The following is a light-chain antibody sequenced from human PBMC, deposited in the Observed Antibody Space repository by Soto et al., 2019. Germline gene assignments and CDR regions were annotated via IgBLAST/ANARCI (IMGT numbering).Light chain of an antibody. CDR3: QQRHMWPIT. CDR2: DAY. CDR1: QSFRGL. Sequence: EVVLTQSPVTLSLSPGERATLSCRASQSFRGLLAWYQQKPGQAPRLLIYDAYNRDTGIPPRFSGRWSGTDCTLPISSLETEDSSVYSCQQRHMWPITFGQGTRLEIK. V-gene: IGKV3-11*01. J-gene: IGKJ5*01.